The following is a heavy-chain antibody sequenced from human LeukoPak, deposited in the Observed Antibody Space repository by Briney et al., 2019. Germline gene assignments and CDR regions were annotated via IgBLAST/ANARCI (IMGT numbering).Heavy chain of an antibody. Sequence: GGSLRLSCAASGFTLSSYVMSWVRQAPGKGLEWVSAIHGSGGSTYYADSVKGRFTISRDNSKNTLYLQMNSLRAEDTAVYYCAKGRRGSEIAVFSYWGQGTLVTVSS. CDR3: AKGRRGSEIAVFSY. J-gene: IGHJ4*02. D-gene: IGHD6-19*01. CDR2: IHGSGGST. V-gene: IGHV3-23*01. CDR1: GFTLSSYV.